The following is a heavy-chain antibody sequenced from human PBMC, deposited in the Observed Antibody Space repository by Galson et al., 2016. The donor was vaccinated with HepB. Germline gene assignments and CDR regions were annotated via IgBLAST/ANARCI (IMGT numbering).Heavy chain of an antibody. V-gene: IGHV3-66*01. CDR3: AAPLTVFNFYGMDV. CDR2: IYSGDTT. J-gene: IGHJ6*04. Sequence: SLRLSCAASGFTVSSNYMAWVRQAPGKGLECISVIYSGDTTNYAESVRGRFTISRDNAKNSLFLQMSSLRAEDTAVYYCAAPLTVFNFYGMDVWGKGTTVIVSS. D-gene: IGHD3-3*01. CDR1: GFTVSSNY.